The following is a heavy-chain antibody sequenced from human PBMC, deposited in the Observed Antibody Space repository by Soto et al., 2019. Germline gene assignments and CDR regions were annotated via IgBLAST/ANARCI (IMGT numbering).Heavy chain of an antibody. CDR2: IDPSDSYT. CDR1: GYSFTSYW. Sequence: GESLKISCKGSGYSFTSYWISWVRQMPVKGLEWMGRIDPSDSYTNYSPSFQGHVTISADKSISTAYLQWSSLKASDTAMYYCARHNTPYYDFWSGYPRVGYYYYGMDVWGQGTTVTVSS. CDR3: ARHNTPYYDFWSGYPRVGYYYYGMDV. J-gene: IGHJ6*02. V-gene: IGHV5-10-1*01. D-gene: IGHD3-3*01.